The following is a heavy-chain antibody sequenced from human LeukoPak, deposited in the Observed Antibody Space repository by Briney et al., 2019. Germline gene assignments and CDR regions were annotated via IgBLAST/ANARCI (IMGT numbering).Heavy chain of an antibody. CDR2: ISAYNGNT. CDR1: GYTFTSYG. D-gene: IGHD3-10*01. J-gene: IGHJ4*02. Sequence: EASVKVSCKASGYTFTSYGISWVRQAPGQGLEWMGWISAYNGNTNYAQKLQGRVTMTTDTSTSTACMELRSLRSDDTAVYYCARDSMGYGSGSYYNSDYWGQGTLVTVSS. CDR3: ARDSMGYGSGSYYNSDY. V-gene: IGHV1-18*01.